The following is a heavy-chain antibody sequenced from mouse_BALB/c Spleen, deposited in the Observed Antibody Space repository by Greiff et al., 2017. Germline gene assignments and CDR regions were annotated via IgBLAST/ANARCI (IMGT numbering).Heavy chain of an antibody. D-gene: IGHD3-1*01. CDR2: ISSGSSTI. CDR3: ARSAARATSWFAY. J-gene: IGHJ3*01. CDR1: GFTFSSFG. V-gene: IGHV5-17*02. Sequence: EVMLVESGGGLVQPGGSRKLSCAASGFTFSSFGMHWVRQAPEKGLEWVAYISSGSSTIYYADTVKGRFTISRDNPKNTLFLQMTSLRSEDTAMYYCARSAARATSWFAYWGQGTLVTVSA.